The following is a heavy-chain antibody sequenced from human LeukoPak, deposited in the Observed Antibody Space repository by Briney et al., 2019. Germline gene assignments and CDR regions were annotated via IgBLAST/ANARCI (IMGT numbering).Heavy chain of an antibody. CDR1: GYTFTGYY. CDR3: ARAGRRPNIVVVPAAMRSWFDP. Sequence: ASVKVSCKASGYTFTGYYMHWVRQAPGQGLEWTGRINPNSGGTNYAQKFQGRVTMTRDTSTSTAYMELSRLRSDDTAVYYCARAGRRPNIVVVPAAMRSWFDPWGQGTLVTVSS. V-gene: IGHV1-2*06. CDR2: INPNSGGT. J-gene: IGHJ5*02. D-gene: IGHD2-2*01.